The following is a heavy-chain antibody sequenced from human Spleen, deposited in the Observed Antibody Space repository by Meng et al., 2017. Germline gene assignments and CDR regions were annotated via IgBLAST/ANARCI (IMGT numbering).Heavy chain of an antibody. J-gene: IGHJ4*02. CDR3: ARGPTTMAHDFDY. CDR2: INHSGST. CDR1: GGSFSGYY. D-gene: IGHD4-11*01. Sequence: QVQLQRWGAGLLKPSETLSLTCAGYGGSFSGYYWSWIRQPPGKGLEWIGEINHSGSTNYNPSLESRATISVDTSQNNLSLKLSSVTAADSAVYYCARGPTTMAHDFDYWGQGTLVTVSS. V-gene: IGHV4-34*01.